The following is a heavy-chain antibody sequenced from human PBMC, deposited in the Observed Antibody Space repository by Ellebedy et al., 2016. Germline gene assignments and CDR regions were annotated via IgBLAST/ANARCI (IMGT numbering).Heavy chain of an antibody. CDR3: ARSYYYGSGSYDDYGMDV. J-gene: IGHJ6*02. CDR1: GFTFSSYT. CDR2: ISSSSSYI. D-gene: IGHD3-10*01. Sequence: GGSLRLXCAASGFTFSSYTMNWVRQAPGKGLEWVSSISSSSSYIYYADSVKGRFTISRDNANNSLYLLMNSLRAEDTAVYYCARSYYYGSGSYDDYGMDVWGQGTTVTVSS. V-gene: IGHV3-21*01.